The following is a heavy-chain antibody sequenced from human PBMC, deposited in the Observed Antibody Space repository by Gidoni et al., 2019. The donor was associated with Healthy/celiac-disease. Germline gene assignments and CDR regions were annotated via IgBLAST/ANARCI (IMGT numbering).Heavy chain of an antibody. CDR3: ARGRTYARLDY. V-gene: IGHV4-34*01. Sequence: QVQLQQWGAGLLKPSETLSLPCAVYGGSFSGYYWSWIRQPPGKGLEWIGEINHSGSTNYNPSLKSRVTISVDTSKNQFSLKLSSVTAADTAVYYCARGRTYARLDYWGQGTLVTVSS. J-gene: IGHJ4*02. CDR2: INHSGST. D-gene: IGHD2-8*01. CDR1: GGSFSGYY.